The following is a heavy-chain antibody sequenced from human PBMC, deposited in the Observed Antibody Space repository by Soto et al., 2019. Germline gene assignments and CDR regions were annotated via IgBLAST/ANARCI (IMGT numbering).Heavy chain of an antibody. D-gene: IGHD2-15*01. CDR2: ISGSGGST. Sequence: EVQLLESGGGLVQPGGSLRLSCAASGFTFSSYAMSWVRQAPGKGLEWVSAISGSGGSTYYADSVKGRFTISRDNSKNTLYLQMTSLRAEDTAVYYCAKDPSGFYCSGGSCYSDDAFDIWGQGTMVTVSS. CDR1: GFTFSSYA. J-gene: IGHJ3*02. CDR3: AKDPSGFYCSGGSCYSDDAFDI. V-gene: IGHV3-23*01.